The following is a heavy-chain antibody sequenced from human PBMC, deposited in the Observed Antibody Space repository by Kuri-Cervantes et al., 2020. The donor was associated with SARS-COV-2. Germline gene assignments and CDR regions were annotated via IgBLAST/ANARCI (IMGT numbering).Heavy chain of an antibody. CDR3: AHSSSRNESWSGYYSGVRWLDP. V-gene: IGHV2-70*12. J-gene: IGHJ5*02. CDR2: IDWDDDK. D-gene: IGHD3-3*01. Sequence: SGPTLVKPTQTLTLTCTFCGFSLSTSGLRVSWIRQPTGKALEWIARIDWDDDKFYSTSLKTRLTISKYTSTNTVVRTMSNRDPVDTATYYCAHSSSRNESWSGYYSGVRWLDPWGKGTLVTVSS. CDR1: GFSLSTSGLR.